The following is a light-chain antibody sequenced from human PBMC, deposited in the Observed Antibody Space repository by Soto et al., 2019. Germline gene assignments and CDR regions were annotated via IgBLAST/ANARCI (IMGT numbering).Light chain of an antibody. J-gene: IGKJ1*01. CDR1: QSVSSK. CDR2: GAY. CDR3: QQYDNWPPWT. Sequence: IVMTQSPATLSVSPGERATLSCRASQSVSSKLAWYQQKPGQAPRLLIYGAYTRATGIPARFSGSGSGTEFTLTISSLQSEDFAVYYCQQYDNWPPWTFGQGTKVEIK. V-gene: IGKV3-15*01.